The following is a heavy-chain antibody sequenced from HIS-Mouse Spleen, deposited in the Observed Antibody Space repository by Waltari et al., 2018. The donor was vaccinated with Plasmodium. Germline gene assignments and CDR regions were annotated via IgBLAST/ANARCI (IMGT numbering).Heavy chain of an antibody. CDR3: ARVGRGYSGYDSVVVGY. V-gene: IGHV4-39*07. Sequence: QLQLQESGPGLVKPSETLSLTGPVSGGSISSSRYYGAGFRQPPGKGLEWIGSIYYGGSTYYNPSLKSRVTISVDTSKNQFSLKLSSVTAADTAVYYCARVGRGYSGYDSVVVGYWGQGTLVTVSS. D-gene: IGHD5-12*01. J-gene: IGHJ4*02. CDR1: GGSISSSRYY. CDR2: IYYGGST.